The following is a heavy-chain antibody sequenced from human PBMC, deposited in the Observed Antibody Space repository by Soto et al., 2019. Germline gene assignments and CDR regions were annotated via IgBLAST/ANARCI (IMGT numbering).Heavy chain of an antibody. J-gene: IGHJ4*02. D-gene: IGHD2-21*02. V-gene: IGHV4-4*02. CDR1: GDSISSDKW. CDR3: ARGGDWKFDY. CDR2: IHPSGRT. Sequence: SETLSLTCAVSGDSISSDKWWSWVRQPPGKGLEWMGEIHPSGRTNCNPSLKSRIMMSVERSQNQFSLQVNSMTAADTAVYYCARGGDWKFDYWGQGSQVTVSS.